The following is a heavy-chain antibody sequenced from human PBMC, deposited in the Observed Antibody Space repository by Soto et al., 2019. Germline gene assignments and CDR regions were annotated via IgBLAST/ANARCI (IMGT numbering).Heavy chain of an antibody. Sequence: EVQLLESGGDLVQSGGSLRLSCATSGFTFNSYAMSWVRQAPGKGLEWVSGISASGGGTYYLDSVKGRFPISKDSSTNTLYLQMNSLRVEDTALYFCGKDPNGDYVGGFDFWGPGTMVTVSS. CDR2: ISASGGGT. D-gene: IGHD4-17*01. V-gene: IGHV3-23*01. CDR3: GKDPNGDYVGGFDF. J-gene: IGHJ3*01. CDR1: GFTFNSYA.